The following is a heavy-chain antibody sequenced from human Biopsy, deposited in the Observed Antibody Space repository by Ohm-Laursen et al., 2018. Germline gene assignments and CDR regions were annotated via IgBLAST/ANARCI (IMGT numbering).Heavy chain of an antibody. J-gene: IGHJ3*02. D-gene: IGHD3-10*01. V-gene: IGHV1-2*02. CDR2: VNPNSGAT. CDR3: ARDRMVTIITLVRADTFDI. Sequence: ASVKVSCKASGYSFTDYSLHWARQAPGQGLEWMGWVNPNSGATNYAQKFQGRVTMTSDTSISTAYIELRRLISDDTAVYFRARDRMVTIITLVRADTFDIWGQGTLVSVSS. CDR1: GYSFTDYS.